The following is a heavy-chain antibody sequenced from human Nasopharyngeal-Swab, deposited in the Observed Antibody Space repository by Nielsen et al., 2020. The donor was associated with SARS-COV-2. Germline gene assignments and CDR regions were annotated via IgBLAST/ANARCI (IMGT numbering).Heavy chain of an antibody. CDR2: IGTAGDT. CDR1: GFTFSSYD. CDR3: AKANLGYYYGSGSYAFDI. V-gene: IGHV3-13*01. Sequence: GGSLRLSCAASGFTFSSYDMHWVRQATGKGLEWVSAIGTAGDTYYPSSVKGRFTISRENAKNSLYLQMNSLRAGDTAVYYCAKANLGYYYGSGSYAFDIWGQGTMVTVSS. D-gene: IGHD3-10*01. J-gene: IGHJ3*02.